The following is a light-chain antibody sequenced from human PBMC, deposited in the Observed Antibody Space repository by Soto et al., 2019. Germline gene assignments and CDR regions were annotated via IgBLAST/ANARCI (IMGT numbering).Light chain of an antibody. CDR1: QSVGSD. V-gene: IGKV3-20*01. CDR3: QQYGGSPRT. CDR2: GAS. J-gene: IGKJ1*01. Sequence: EIVMTQSPATLSVSPGERDTLSCRASQSVGSDLAWYQQKPGQAPRLLIHGASNRATGIPDRFSGSGSGTDFTLTITRLEPEDFAVYYCQQYGGSPRTFGQGTKVDIK.